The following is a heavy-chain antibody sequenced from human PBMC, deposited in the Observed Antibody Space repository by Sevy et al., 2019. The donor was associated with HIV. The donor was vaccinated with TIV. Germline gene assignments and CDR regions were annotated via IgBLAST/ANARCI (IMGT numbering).Heavy chain of an antibody. CDR1: GFIFNDYW. J-gene: IGHJ4*02. Sequence: GGSLRLSCAASGFIFNDYWMHWGRQAPGKGLEWVANINEHGSTNYYLDSVKGRFTISRDNAKNSLFLQMNSLRVDDTAVYYCARAIGAGAAYWGQGTPVTVSS. CDR2: INEHGSTN. CDR3: ARAIGAGAAY. D-gene: IGHD6-13*01. V-gene: IGHV3-7*03.